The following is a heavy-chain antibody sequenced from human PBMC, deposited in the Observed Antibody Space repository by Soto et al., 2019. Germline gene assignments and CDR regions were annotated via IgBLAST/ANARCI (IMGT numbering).Heavy chain of an antibody. CDR3: ARGGSGYTWFNEF. Sequence: QEQLVQSGAEVKKPGSSVKVSCKASGGLFSSYPISWVRQVPGQGLEWMGGIIPVLQTAYYTQRFQGRVRITADESTNTADMELSSLRSEDTAIYYCARGGSGYTWFNEFWGQGTLVTVSS. CDR1: GGLFSSYP. V-gene: IGHV1-69*01. CDR2: IIPVLQTA. D-gene: IGHD3-22*01. J-gene: IGHJ4*02.